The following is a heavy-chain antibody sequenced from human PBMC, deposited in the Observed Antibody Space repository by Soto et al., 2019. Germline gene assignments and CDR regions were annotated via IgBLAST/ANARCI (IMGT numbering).Heavy chain of an antibody. CDR2: IYPDDSAT. Sequence: EVHLVQSGAEVKESGESLKISCNGSGYSFSKYWIGWVRQMPGKGLEWMAIIYPDDSATRYSPSFQGQVTISADKSISTAYLQWSSLKASDTAMYYCARMGFSGGGYLSYYYYGMDVWGQGTTVTVSS. CDR1: GYSFSKYW. CDR3: ARMGFSGGGYLSYYYYGMDV. V-gene: IGHV5-51*03. J-gene: IGHJ6*02. D-gene: IGHD2-15*01.